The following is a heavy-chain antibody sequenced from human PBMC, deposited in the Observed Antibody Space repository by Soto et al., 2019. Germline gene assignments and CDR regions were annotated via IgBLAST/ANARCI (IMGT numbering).Heavy chain of an antibody. CDR1: GFTFSSYG. CDR2: ISYDGSNK. Sequence: PGGSLRLSCAACGFTFSSYGMHWLRQTPGKGLEWVAVISYDGSNKYYADSVKGRFTISRDNSKNTLYLQMNSLRAEDTAVYYSAKGNNPFCGGDCLPSDAFDIWGQGTMVTVS. V-gene: IGHV3-30*18. D-gene: IGHD2-21*01. J-gene: IGHJ3*02. CDR3: AKGNNPFCGGDCLPSDAFDI.